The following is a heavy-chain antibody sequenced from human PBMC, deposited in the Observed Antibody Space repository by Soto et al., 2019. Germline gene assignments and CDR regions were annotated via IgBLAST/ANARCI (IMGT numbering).Heavy chain of an antibody. V-gene: IGHV5-10-1*01. D-gene: IGHD6-19*01. CDR2: IDPSDSYT. CDR1: GYSFTSYW. J-gene: IGHJ4*02. CDR3: ATDLIAVAGTSVDY. Sequence: GETLKISCKGSGYSFTSYWISWVRQMPGKGLEWKGRIDPSDSYTNYSPSFQGHVTISADKSISTAYLQWSSLKASDTAMYYCATDLIAVAGTSVDYWGQGTLVTVS.